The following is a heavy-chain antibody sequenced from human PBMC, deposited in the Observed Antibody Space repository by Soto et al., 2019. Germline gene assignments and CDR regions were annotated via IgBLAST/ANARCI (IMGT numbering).Heavy chain of an antibody. J-gene: IGHJ4*02. D-gene: IGHD6-13*01. CDR1: GGSISSSNW. Sequence: SETLSLTCAVSGGSISSSNWWSWVRQPPGKGLEWIGEIYHSGSTNYNPSLKSRVTISVDKSKNQFSLKLSSVTAADTAVYYCAREGTSSSWYYFDYWGQGTLVTVSS. CDR2: IYHSGST. CDR3: AREGTSSSWYYFDY. V-gene: IGHV4-4*02.